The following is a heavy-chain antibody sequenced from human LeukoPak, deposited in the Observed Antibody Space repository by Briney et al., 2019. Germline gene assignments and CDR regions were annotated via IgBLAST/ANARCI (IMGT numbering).Heavy chain of an antibody. CDR1: GFTFSSYG. CDR3: AKKSPDYNWFDP. V-gene: IGHV3-30*18. D-gene: IGHD4/OR15-4a*01. CDR2: ISYDGSNK. J-gene: IGHJ5*02. Sequence: SGGSLRLSCAASGFTFSSYGMHWVRQAPGKGLEWVAVISYDGSNKYYADSVKGRFTISRDNSKNTLYLQMNSLRAEDTAVYYCAKKSPDYNWFDPWGQGTLVTVSS.